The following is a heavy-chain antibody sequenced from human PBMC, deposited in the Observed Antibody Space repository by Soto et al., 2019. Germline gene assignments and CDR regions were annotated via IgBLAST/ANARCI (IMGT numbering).Heavy chain of an antibody. Sequence: PVESLKISCKGSGYSFTSYWIGWVRQMPGKGLEWMGIIYPGDSDTRYSPSFQGQVTISADKSISTAYLQRSSLKASDTAMDYCARIQLQRPLCYDYSVKNVWGQWHTGTVSS. V-gene: IGHV5-51*01. CDR1: GYSFTSYW. J-gene: IGHJ6*02. D-gene: IGHD1-1*01. CDR2: IYPGDSDT. CDR3: ARIQLQRPLCYDYSVKNV.